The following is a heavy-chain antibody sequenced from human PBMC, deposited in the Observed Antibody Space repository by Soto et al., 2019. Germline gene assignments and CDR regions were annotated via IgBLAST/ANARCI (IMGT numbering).Heavy chain of an antibody. CDR2: ISAYNGNT. CDR3: ARFADSGGFTFDY. D-gene: IGHD3-22*01. V-gene: IGHV1-18*01. Sequence: ASVKVSCKASVYTFASYGSSWVRQAPGQGLEWMGWISAYNGNTNYAQKLQGRVTMTTDTSTSTAYMELRSLRSDDTAVYYCARFADSGGFTFDYWGQGTLVTVSS. J-gene: IGHJ4*02. CDR1: VYTFASYG.